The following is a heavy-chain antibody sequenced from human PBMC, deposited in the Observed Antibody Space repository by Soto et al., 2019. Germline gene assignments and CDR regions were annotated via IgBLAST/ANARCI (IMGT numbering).Heavy chain of an antibody. J-gene: IGHJ4*02. CDR1: GGSISSYY. V-gene: IGHV4-59*08. Sequence: SETLSLTCTVSGGSISSYYWSWIRQPPGKGLEWIGYIYYGGSTNYNPSLKSRVTISVDTSKNQFSLKLNSMTAADTAVYYCARHNYGSGSTYLDYWGQGTLVTVSS. CDR3: ARHNYGSGSTYLDY. D-gene: IGHD3-10*01. CDR2: IYYGGST.